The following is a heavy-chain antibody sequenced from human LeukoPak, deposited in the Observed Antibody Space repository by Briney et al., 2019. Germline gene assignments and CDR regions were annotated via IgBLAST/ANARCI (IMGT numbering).Heavy chain of an antibody. V-gene: IGHV4-34*01. Sequence: SETLSLTCAVYGGSFSGYYWSWIRQPPGKGLEWIGEINHSGSTNYNPSLKSRVTISVDTSKNQFSLKLSSVTAADTAVYYCATNLLWFGEPAYPQDAFDIWGQGTMVTVSS. J-gene: IGHJ3*02. CDR3: ATNLLWFGEPAYPQDAFDI. CDR2: INHSGST. CDR1: GGSFSGYY. D-gene: IGHD3-10*01.